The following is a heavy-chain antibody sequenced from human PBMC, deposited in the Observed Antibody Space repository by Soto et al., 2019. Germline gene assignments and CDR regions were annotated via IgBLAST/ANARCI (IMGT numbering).Heavy chain of an antibody. J-gene: IGHJ4*02. Sequence: PGGSLRLSCAASGFTFSSYGMHWVRQAPGKGLEWVAVISYDGSNKYYADSVKGRFTISRDNSKNTLYLQMNSLRAEDTAVYYCAKEERSGYPGPFDYWGQGTLVTVSS. CDR3: AKEERSGYPGPFDY. V-gene: IGHV3-30*18. CDR2: ISYDGSNK. D-gene: IGHD3-22*01. CDR1: GFTFSSYG.